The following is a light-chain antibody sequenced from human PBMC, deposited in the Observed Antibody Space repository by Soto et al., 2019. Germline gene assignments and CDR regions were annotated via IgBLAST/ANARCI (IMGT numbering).Light chain of an antibody. V-gene: IGLV2-8*01. Sequence: QSVLTQPPSASGSPGQSVTISCTGTSSDVGYYNYVSWYQQHPGKVPKLIIYDVYTRPSGVPDRFSGSKSGNTASLTVSGLQAEDEADYYCSSYAGSTIYWVFGGGTKLTVL. CDR2: DVY. CDR3: SSYAGSTIYWV. CDR1: SSDVGYYNY. J-gene: IGLJ3*02.